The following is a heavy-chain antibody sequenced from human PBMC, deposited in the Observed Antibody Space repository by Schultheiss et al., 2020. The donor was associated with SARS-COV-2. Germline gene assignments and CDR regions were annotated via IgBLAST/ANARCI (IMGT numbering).Heavy chain of an antibody. V-gene: IGHV2-5*08. CDR3: AHIPNNYAFDI. Sequence: TLSLTCTVSGGSISSYYWSWIRQPPGKALEWLALIYWDDDKRYSPSLKSRLTITKDTSKNQVVLTMTNMDPVDTATYYCAHIPNNYAFDIWGQGTMVTVSS. CDR1: GGSISSYYW. D-gene: IGHD1-1*01. J-gene: IGHJ3*02. CDR2: IYWDDDK.